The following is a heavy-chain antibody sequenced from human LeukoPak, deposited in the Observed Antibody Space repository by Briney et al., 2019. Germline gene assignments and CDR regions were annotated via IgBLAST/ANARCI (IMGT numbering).Heavy chain of an antibody. CDR3: ATLGTGYSSSWLYGMDV. D-gene: IGHD6-13*01. CDR1: GFTFSSYG. CDR2: IWYDGSNK. Sequence: GRSLRLSCAASGFTFSSYGMHWVRQAPGKGLEWVAVIWYDGSNKYYADSVKGRFTISRDNSENTLYLQMNSLRAEDTAVYYCATLGTGYSSSWLYGMDVWGQGTTVTVSS. J-gene: IGHJ6*02. V-gene: IGHV3-33*01.